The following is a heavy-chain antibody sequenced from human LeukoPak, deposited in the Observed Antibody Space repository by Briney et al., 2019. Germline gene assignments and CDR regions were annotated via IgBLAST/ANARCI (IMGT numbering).Heavy chain of an antibody. CDR1: GGSFSGYY. J-gene: IGHJ6*02. CDR2: INHSGST. CDR3: ARLSYDFWSGYGMDV. Sequence: PSETLSLTCAVYGGSFSGYYWSWIRQPPGKGLEWIGEINHSGSTNYNPSLKSRVTISVDTSKNQFSLKLSSVTAADTAVYYCARLSYDFWSGYGMDVWGQGTTVTVSS. V-gene: IGHV4-34*01. D-gene: IGHD3-3*01.